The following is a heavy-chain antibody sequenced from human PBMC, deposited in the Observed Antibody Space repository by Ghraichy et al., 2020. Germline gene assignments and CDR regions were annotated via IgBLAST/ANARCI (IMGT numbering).Heavy chain of an antibody. J-gene: IGHJ2*01. D-gene: IGHD2-21*02. CDR2: ISSSSSYI. CDR1: GFTFSSYS. Sequence: GGSLRLSCAASGFTFSSYSMNWVRQAPGKGLEWVSSISSSSSYIYYADSVKGRFTISRDNAKNSLYLQMNSLRAEDTAVYYCARGEHIVVVTLGSVRYFDLWGRGTLVTVSS. CDR3: ARGEHIVVVTLGSVRYFDL. V-gene: IGHV3-21*01.